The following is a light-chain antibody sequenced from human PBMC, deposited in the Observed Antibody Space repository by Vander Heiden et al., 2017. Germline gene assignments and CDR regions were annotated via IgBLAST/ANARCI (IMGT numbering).Light chain of an antibody. Sequence: QSSLTHPAPVSGSPGQSITISCTGTSSDVGGYNYVSWYQQHPGKAPKLMIYEVSNRPSGVSNRFSGSKSGNTAYVTISGLQAEDEADYYCRSYTSSSTPVFGGGTKLTVL. V-gene: IGLV2-14*01. CDR1: SSDVGGYNY. CDR2: EVS. J-gene: IGLJ2*01. CDR3: RSYTSSSTPV.